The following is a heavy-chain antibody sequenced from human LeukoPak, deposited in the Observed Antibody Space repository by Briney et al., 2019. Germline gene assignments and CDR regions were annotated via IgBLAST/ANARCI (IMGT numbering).Heavy chain of an antibody. CDR1: GFTFSSYA. CDR3: ARSPSRDDFWSGYFDY. V-gene: IGHV3-66*01. D-gene: IGHD3-3*01. J-gene: IGHJ4*02. Sequence: GGSLRLSCAASGFTFSSYAMSWVRQAPGKGLGWVSVIYSGGSTYYADSVKGRFTISRDNSKNTLYLQMNSLRAEDTAVYYCARSPSRDDFWSGYFDYWGQGTLVTVSS. CDR2: IYSGGST.